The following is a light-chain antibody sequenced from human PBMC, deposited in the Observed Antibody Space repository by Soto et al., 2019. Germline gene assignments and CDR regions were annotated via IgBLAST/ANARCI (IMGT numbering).Light chain of an antibody. Sequence: QSVLTQPASVSGSPGQSITISCTGSISDIGTYNYVSWYQQHSGKAPRLIISDVSDRPSGVSNRFSGSKSGNSASLTISGLQPEDEAHYYCSSYTSINTEVFGTGTEVTVL. V-gene: IGLV2-14*03. CDR1: ISDIGTYNY. CDR3: SSYTSINTEV. J-gene: IGLJ1*01. CDR2: DVS.